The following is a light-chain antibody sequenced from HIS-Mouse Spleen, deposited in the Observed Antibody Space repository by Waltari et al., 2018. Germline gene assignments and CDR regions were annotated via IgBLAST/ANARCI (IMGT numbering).Light chain of an antibody. CDR3: YSTDSSGNHRV. CDR1: ALPKKY. J-gene: IGLJ2*01. V-gene: IGLV3-10*01. CDR2: EDS. Sequence: SYELTQPPSVSVSPGQTARNPCSGDALPKKYADWYQQKSGQAPVLVIYEDSKRPSGIPERFSGSSSGTMTTLTISGAQVEDEADYYCYSTDSSGNHRVFGGGTKLTVL.